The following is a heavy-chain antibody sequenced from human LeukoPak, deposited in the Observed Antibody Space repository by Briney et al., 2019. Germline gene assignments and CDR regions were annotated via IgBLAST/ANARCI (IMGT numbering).Heavy chain of an antibody. CDR2: IRSKANSYAT. CDR3: TRETGKKMTTVTTISGFDY. CDR1: GFTFSGSA. Sequence: GGSLRLSCAASGFTFSGSAMHWVRQASGKGREWVGRIRSKANSYATAYAASVKGRFTISRDDSKNTAYLQMNSLKTEDTAVYYCTRETGKKMTTVTTISGFDYWGQGTLVTVSS. J-gene: IGHJ4*02. D-gene: IGHD4-17*01. V-gene: IGHV3-73*01.